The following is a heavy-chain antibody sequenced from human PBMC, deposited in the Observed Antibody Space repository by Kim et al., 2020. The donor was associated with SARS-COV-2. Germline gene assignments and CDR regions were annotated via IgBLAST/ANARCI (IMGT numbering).Heavy chain of an antibody. V-gene: IGHV4-4*02. CDR2: IYHSGST. CDR3: AREFGKAYYGSGSYGNDAFDI. J-gene: IGHJ3*02. D-gene: IGHD3-10*01. CDR1: GGSISSSNW. Sequence: SETLSLTCAVSGGSISSSNWWSWVRQPPGKGLEWIGEIYHSGSTNYNPSLKSRVTISVDKSKNQFSLKLSSVTAADTAVYYCAREFGKAYYGSGSYGNDAFDIWGQGTMVTVSS.